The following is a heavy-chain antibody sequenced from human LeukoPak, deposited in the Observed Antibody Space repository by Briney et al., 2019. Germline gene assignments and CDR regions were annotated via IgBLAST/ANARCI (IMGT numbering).Heavy chain of an antibody. CDR3: ARGGYYGSGRYYFDS. CDR1: GFTFSSYS. J-gene: IGHJ4*02. D-gene: IGHD3-3*01. CDR2: ISSSSSYI. V-gene: IGHV3-21*01. Sequence: PGGSLRFSCAASGFTFSSYSMNWVRQAPGKGLEWVSSISSSSSYIYYADSVKGRFTISRDNAKNTLHLQMNSLRAEDTAVYYCARGGYYGSGRYYFDSWGQGTLVTVSS.